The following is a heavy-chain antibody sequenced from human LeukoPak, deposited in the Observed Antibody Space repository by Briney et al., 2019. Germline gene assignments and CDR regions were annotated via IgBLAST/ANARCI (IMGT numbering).Heavy chain of an antibody. J-gene: IGHJ4*02. Sequence: GGSLRLSCAASGFTFSSYSMNWVRQAPGKGLEWVSSISSSSSYIYYADSVKGRFTISRGNAKNSLYLQMNSLRAEDTAVYYCARDCSSTSCYLGLGYWGQGTLVTVSS. CDR3: ARDCSSTSCYLGLGY. CDR1: GFTFSSYS. D-gene: IGHD2-2*01. V-gene: IGHV3-21*01. CDR2: ISSSSSYI.